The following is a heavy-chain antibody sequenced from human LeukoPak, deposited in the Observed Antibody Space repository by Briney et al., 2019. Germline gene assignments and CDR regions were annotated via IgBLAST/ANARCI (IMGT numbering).Heavy chain of an antibody. CDR3: GAYMIGFGGDF. CDR2: INWNSASV. V-gene: IGHV3-9*01. Sequence: GRSLRLSCAASGFTFEGFALFWVRQAPGKGLEWVSGINWNSASVAFADSVKDRFTTSRDNAKNFLYLQMNSLRVEDTAVYYCGAYMIGFGGDFWGQGTPVTVSS. CDR1: GFTFEGFA. J-gene: IGHJ4*02. D-gene: IGHD3-16*01.